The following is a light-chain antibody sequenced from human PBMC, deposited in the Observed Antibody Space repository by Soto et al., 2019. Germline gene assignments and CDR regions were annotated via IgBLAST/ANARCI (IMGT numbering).Light chain of an antibody. J-gene: IGLJ3*02. V-gene: IGLV7-46*01. CDR3: LISSGGARV. CDR2: DTN. Sequence: QTVVTQEPSLTVSPGGTVSLTCGSNTGAVTIGHYPYWFQQKPGQAPRTLVYDTNNRHSWTPARFSGSLLGGKAALTLSGAQPEDEYDYNCLISSGGARVFGGGTKVTVL. CDR1: TGAVTIGHY.